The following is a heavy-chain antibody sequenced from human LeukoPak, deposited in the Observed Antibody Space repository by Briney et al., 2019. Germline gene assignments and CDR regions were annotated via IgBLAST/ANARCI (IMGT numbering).Heavy chain of an antibody. CDR3: ARDRGLYYDFWSGYYTDDY. CDR1: GFTFSSYS. J-gene: IGHJ4*02. D-gene: IGHD3-3*01. Sequence: GGSLRLSCAASGFTFSSYSMNWVRQAPGKGLEWVSSISSSSSYIYYADSVKGRFTISRDNAKHSLYLQMNSLRAEDTAVYYCARDRGLYYDFWSGYYTDDYWGQGTLVTVSS. V-gene: IGHV3-21*01. CDR2: ISSSSSYI.